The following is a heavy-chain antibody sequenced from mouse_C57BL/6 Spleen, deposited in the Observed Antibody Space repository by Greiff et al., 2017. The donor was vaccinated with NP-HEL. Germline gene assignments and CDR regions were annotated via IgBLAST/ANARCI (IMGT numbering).Heavy chain of an antibody. J-gene: IGHJ4*01. CDR3: AYLDSSGYGYAMDY. Sequence: VQLQQSGPELVKPGASVKISCKASGYAFSSSWMNWVKQRPGKGLEWIGRIYPGDGDTNYNGKFKGKATLTADKSSSTAYMQLSSLTSEDSAVYFCAYLDSSGYGYAMDYWGQGTSVTVSS. CDR2: IYPGDGDT. D-gene: IGHD3-2*02. CDR1: GYAFSSSW. V-gene: IGHV1-82*01.